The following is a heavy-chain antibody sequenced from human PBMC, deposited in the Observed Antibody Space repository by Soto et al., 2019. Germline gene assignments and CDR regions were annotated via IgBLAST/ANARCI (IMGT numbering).Heavy chain of an antibody. CDR2: ISAYNGNT. V-gene: IGHV1-18*04. CDR1: GYTFTSYC. Sequence: ASVKVSCKASGYTFTSYCISWVRQAPGQGLEWMGWISAYNGNTNYAQKLQGRVTMTTDTSTSTAYMELRSLRSDDTAVYYCARDPAIAARPSDDAFDIWGQGTMVTVSS. J-gene: IGHJ3*02. D-gene: IGHD6-6*01. CDR3: ARDPAIAARPSDDAFDI.